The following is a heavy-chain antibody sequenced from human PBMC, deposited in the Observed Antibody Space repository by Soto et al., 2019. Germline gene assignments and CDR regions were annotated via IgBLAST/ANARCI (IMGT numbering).Heavy chain of an antibody. D-gene: IGHD3-22*01. CDR1: GGSISSGGSS. Sequence: QLQLQESGSGLVKPSQTLSLTCAVSGGSISSGGSSWTWIRQPPGKGLEWIGYIYHSGSTYYNPSLKSRVTISVDRSKNQFSLKLTSVTAAYTAVYYCARGAVVNFDSWGQGTLVTVSS. J-gene: IGHJ4*02. CDR2: IYHSGST. V-gene: IGHV4-30-2*01. CDR3: ARGAVVNFDS.